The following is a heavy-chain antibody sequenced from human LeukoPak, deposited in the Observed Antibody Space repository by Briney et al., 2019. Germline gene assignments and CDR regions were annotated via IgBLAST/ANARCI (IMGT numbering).Heavy chain of an antibody. J-gene: IGHJ3*02. CDR3: ARWYYYDSSGSPDAFDI. CDR2: INHSGSA. CDR1: GFTFSSYW. Sequence: GSLRLSCAASGFTFSSYWMSWVRQAPGKGLEWVGEINHSGSANYNPSLKSRVTISVDTSKNQFSLKLSSVTAADTAVYYCARWYYYDSSGSPDAFDIWGQGTMVTVSS. D-gene: IGHD3-22*01. V-gene: IGHV4-34*01.